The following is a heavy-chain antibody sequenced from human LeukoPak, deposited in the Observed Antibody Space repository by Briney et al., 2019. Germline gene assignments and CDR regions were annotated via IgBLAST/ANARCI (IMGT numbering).Heavy chain of an antibody. CDR2: INPSGGST. J-gene: IGHJ4*02. D-gene: IGHD3-22*01. CDR1: GYTFTSYY. Sequence: GASVKVSCKASGYTFTSYYMHWVRQAPGQGLEWMGIINPSGGSTSYAQKFQGRVTMTGDMSTSTVYMELSSLRSEDTAVYYCARGPDDSSGYYADYFDYWGQGTLVTVSS. V-gene: IGHV1-46*01. CDR3: ARGPDDSSGYYADYFDY.